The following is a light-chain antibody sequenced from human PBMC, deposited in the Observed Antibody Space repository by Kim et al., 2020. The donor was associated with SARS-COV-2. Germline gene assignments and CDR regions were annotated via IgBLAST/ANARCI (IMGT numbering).Light chain of an antibody. Sequence: LSLGARATLSCRTSQTITDNYLAWYQQKPGQAPRLLIYRASTRATGIPDRFSGSGSGTHFTLTISRLEPEDFAVYYCQQRTNWSYSFGQGTKLEI. CDR1: QTITDNY. CDR3: QQRTNWSYS. J-gene: IGKJ2*03. CDR2: RAS. V-gene: IGKV3D-20*02.